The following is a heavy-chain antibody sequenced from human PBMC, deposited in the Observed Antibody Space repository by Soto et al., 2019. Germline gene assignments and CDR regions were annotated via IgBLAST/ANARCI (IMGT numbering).Heavy chain of an antibody. CDR2: IDSSGEK. J-gene: IGHJ5*02. CDR1: GLSITDSEMG. D-gene: IGHD3-16*01. V-gene: IGHV2-26*01. CDR3: ARSHLAVAVSPWFDP. Sequence: QVTLKESGPVLVKPTETLTLRCTVSGLSITDSEMGVSWIRQPPGKALEWLAHIDSSGEKSYRTFLKSRLTISKTTSKSQIVLIMTNKDPADTATYYCARSHLAVAVSPWFDPWGQGILVTVSS.